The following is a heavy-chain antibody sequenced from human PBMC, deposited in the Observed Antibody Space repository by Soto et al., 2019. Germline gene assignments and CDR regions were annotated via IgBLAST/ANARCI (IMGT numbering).Heavy chain of an antibody. Sequence: QVQLQESGPGLVKPSETLSLTCSVSGGSISGGSYYWSWIRQPPGKGLEWIGYIYHSGSTNYNPPRKSRVTISLDTSKNQFSLNLRSVSAADTAVYFCARSVSFGEADSWGQGILVTVSS. CDR2: IYHSGST. J-gene: IGHJ4*02. CDR3: ARSVSFGEADS. CDR1: GGSISGGSYY. V-gene: IGHV4-61*01. D-gene: IGHD3-10*01.